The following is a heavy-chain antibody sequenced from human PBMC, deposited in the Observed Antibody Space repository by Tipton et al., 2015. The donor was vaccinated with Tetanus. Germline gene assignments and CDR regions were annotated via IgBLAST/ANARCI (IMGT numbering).Heavy chain of an antibody. CDR3: ARHLYGYWFDP. Sequence: TLSLTCSVSGASMTSSYYYWGWIRQPPGKGLEWIGNIYYRGSTYYSPSLRSRLTIDVDTSQNLFSLRLASVTAADTAVYYCARHLYGYWFDPWGQGAPVTVSS. D-gene: IGHD2/OR15-2a*01. J-gene: IGHJ5*02. V-gene: IGHV4-39*02. CDR1: GASMTSSYYY. CDR2: IYYRGST.